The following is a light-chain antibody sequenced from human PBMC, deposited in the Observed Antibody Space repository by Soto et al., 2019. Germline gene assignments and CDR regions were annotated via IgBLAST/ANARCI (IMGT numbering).Light chain of an antibody. CDR3: QHYNSYSEA. J-gene: IGKJ1*01. CDR2: KAS. Sequence: DIQMTQSLSSLSASVGDRVTITCRASQSISSYLNWYQQKPGKAPKLLIYKASTLKSGVPSRFSGSGSGTEFTLTISSLRPDDFATYYCQHYNSYSEAFCQGTKVDI. V-gene: IGKV1-5*03. CDR1: QSISSY.